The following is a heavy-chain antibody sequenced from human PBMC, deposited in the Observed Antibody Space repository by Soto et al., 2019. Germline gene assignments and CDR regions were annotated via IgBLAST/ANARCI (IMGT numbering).Heavy chain of an antibody. J-gene: IGHJ4*02. D-gene: IGHD5-18*01. CDR3: VRDRAYSSRPH. CDR2: INAGNGNT. Sequence: ASVKVSCKASGYTFTSYAMHWVRHAPGQRLEWMGWINAGNGNTKYSQKFQDRVTITRDTSASTAYMELSSLRSEDTAVYYCVRDRAYSSRPHWGQGTLVTVSS. V-gene: IGHV1-3*01. CDR1: GYTFTSYA.